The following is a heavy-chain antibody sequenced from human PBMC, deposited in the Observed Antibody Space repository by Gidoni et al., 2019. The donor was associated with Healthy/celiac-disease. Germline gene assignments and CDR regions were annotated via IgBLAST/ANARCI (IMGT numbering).Heavy chain of an antibody. D-gene: IGHD3-22*01. CDR2: IKSKTDGGTT. Sequence: LEWVGRIKSKTDGGTTDYAAPVKGRFTISRDDSKNTLYLQMNSLKTEDTAVYYCTTVGSSGYLIWGQGTMVTVSS. J-gene: IGHJ3*02. CDR3: TTVGSSGYLI. V-gene: IGHV3-15*01.